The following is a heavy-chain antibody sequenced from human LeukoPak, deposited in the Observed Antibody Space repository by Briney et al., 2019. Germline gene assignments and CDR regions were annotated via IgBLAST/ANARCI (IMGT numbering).Heavy chain of an antibody. Sequence: GGSLRLSCAASGFTFSSYSMNWVRQAPGKGLEWVSSISSSSSYIYYADSVKGRFTISRVNAKNSLYLQMNSLRAEDTAVYYCARDRSAATPDAFDIWGQGTMVTVSS. CDR2: ISSSSSYI. D-gene: IGHD2-15*01. J-gene: IGHJ3*02. CDR3: ARDRSAATPDAFDI. CDR1: GFTFSSYS. V-gene: IGHV3-21*01.